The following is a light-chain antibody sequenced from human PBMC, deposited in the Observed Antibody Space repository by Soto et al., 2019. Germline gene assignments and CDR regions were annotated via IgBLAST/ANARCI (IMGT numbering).Light chain of an antibody. CDR3: SSFTSRFNFV. Sequence: QSALTQPASVSGSPGQSIAISCTGTRSDVGAYNYVSWYQQHPGKAPKLMISEVTNRPSGVSDRFSGSKSGNTASLTISGLQAEDEADYYCSSFTSRFNFVFGTGTNVTVL. J-gene: IGLJ1*01. CDR2: EVT. V-gene: IGLV2-14*01. CDR1: RSDVGAYNY.